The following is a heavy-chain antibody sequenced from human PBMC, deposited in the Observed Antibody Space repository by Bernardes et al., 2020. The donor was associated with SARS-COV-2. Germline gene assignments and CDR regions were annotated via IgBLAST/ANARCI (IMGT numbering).Heavy chain of an antibody. CDR3: AKPGTDY. J-gene: IGHJ4*02. Sequence: GESLRLSCAASGFSFSSFGLHWVRQAPGKGLEWVALIWYDGNNKYYADSVKDRFTISRDNSKNTLYLQMSSLRAEDTAVYYCAKPGTDYWGQGTLVTVSA. D-gene: IGHD1-1*01. CDR2: IWYDGNNK. CDR1: GFSFSSFG. V-gene: IGHV3-33*06.